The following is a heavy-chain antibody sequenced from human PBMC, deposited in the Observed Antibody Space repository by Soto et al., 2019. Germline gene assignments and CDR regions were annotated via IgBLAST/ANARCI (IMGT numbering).Heavy chain of an antibody. V-gene: IGHV4-39*01. Sequence: SETLSLTCTVSGGSISSSSYYWGWIRQPPGKGLEWIGSIYYSGSTYYNPSLKSRVTISVDTSKNQFSLKLSSVTAADTAVYYCARQVLWFGEWMNFDYWGQGTLVTVSS. CDR1: GGSISSSSYY. D-gene: IGHD3-10*01. J-gene: IGHJ4*02. CDR3: ARQVLWFGEWMNFDY. CDR2: IYYSGST.